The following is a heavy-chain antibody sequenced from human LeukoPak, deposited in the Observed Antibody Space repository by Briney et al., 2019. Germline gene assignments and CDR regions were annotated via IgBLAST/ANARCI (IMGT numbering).Heavy chain of an antibody. V-gene: IGHV1-24*01. D-gene: IGHD1-26*01. Sequence: ASVKVSCKVSGYTLTELSMHWVRQAPGKGLELMGGFDPEDGETIYAQKFQGRVTMTEDTSTDTAYMELSSLRSEDTAVYYCATVKRELLAYAFDIWGQGTTVTVSS. CDR1: GYTLTELS. CDR2: FDPEDGET. J-gene: IGHJ3*02. CDR3: ATVKRELLAYAFDI.